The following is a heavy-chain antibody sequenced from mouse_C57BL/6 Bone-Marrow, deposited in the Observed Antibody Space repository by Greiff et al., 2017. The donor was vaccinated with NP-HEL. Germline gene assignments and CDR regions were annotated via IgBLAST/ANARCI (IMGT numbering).Heavy chain of an antibody. CDR2: IRTKASGYTT. D-gene: IGHD2-1*01. CDR3: ARYLGGNSFFYAMDY. Sequence: VQLKQSGGGLVQPGGSLSLSCAASGFTFTDYYMSWVRQPPGKALEWLGFIRTKASGYTTESSASVKGRFTISRDNSPSILYLQMNALRAEDSATYYCARYLGGNSFFYAMDYWGQGTSVTVSS. J-gene: IGHJ4*01. CDR1: GFTFTDYY. V-gene: IGHV7-3*01.